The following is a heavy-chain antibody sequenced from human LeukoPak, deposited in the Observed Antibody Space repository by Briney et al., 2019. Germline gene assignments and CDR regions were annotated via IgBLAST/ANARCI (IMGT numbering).Heavy chain of an antibody. J-gene: IGHJ4*02. CDR1: GFAFSSYA. V-gene: IGHV3-23*01. CDR2: ISGSGGNT. CDR3: AKRPHYDSSGTFDY. Sequence: GGSLRLSCAASGFAFSSYAMSWVRQAPGKGLEWVSAISGSGGNTYYADSVKGRFTISRDNSKNTLYLQMNSLRAEDTAVYYCAKRPHYDSSGTFDYWGQGTLVTVSS. D-gene: IGHD3-22*01.